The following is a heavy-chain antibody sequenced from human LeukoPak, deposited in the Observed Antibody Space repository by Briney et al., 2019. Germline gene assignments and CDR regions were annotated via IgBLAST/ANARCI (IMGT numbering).Heavy chain of an antibody. Sequence: SETLSLICTVSGGSISSSSYYWGWIRQPPGKGLEWIGDIFYSGSTYYNPSLKSRVTISIDTSKNQFSLKLSSVTAADTAVYYCVRFWSTISVAKGGCFDPWGQGTLVTVSS. CDR3: VRFWSTISVAKGGCFDP. CDR2: IFYSGST. J-gene: IGHJ5*02. CDR1: GGSISSSSYY. D-gene: IGHD3-3*01. V-gene: IGHV4-39*01.